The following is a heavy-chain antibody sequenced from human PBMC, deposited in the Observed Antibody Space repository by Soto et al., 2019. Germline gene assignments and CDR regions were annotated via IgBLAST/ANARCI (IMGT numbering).Heavy chain of an antibody. Sequence: QVQLQESGPGLVKPSQTLSLSCTVSGASISSGDYYWSWIRQPPGKGLEWIGYIYYTGNTVFNPSLKCRVSISVYTSKNQFSLKLNPVTAADTAVYYCSSLPDGYTSGLDYWGQGTLVTVSS. CDR2: IYYTGNT. CDR3: SSLPDGYTSGLDY. J-gene: IGHJ4*02. D-gene: IGHD5-12*01. V-gene: IGHV4-30-4*01. CDR1: GASISSGDYY.